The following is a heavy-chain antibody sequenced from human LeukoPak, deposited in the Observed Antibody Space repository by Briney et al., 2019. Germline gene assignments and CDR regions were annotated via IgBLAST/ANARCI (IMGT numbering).Heavy chain of an antibody. CDR2: INSDGSST. J-gene: IGHJ4*02. D-gene: IGHD6-19*01. V-gene: IGHV3-74*01. Sequence: GGSLRLSCAASGFTFSSYWMHWVRQAPGEGLVWVSGINSDGSSTNYADSVKGRFTISRDNAKNTLFLQMSSLRAEDTAVYYCSARSASDDYWGQGTLVTVSS. CDR1: GFTFSSYW. CDR3: SARSASDDY.